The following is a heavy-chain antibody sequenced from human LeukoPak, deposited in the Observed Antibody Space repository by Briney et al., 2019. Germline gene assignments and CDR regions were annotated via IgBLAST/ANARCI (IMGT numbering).Heavy chain of an antibody. CDR1: GGSFSGYY. Sequence: SETLSLTCAVYGGSFSGYYWSWIRQPPGKGLEWIGYIYYSGSTYYNPSLKSRVTISVDTSKNQFSLKLSSVTAADTAVYYCARVRGIAVAGTWYFDLWGRGTLVTVSS. D-gene: IGHD6-19*01. CDR2: IYYSGST. V-gene: IGHV4-30-4*01. J-gene: IGHJ2*01. CDR3: ARVRGIAVAGTWYFDL.